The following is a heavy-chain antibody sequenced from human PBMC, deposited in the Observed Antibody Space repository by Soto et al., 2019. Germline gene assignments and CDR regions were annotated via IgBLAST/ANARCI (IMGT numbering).Heavy chain of an antibody. D-gene: IGHD3-22*01. J-gene: IGHJ4*02. CDR1: GYTFTSYG. CDR3: ARDQDSSGYYAYFDY. CDR2: ISAYNGNT. Sequence: ASVKVSCKASGYTFTSYGISWVRQAPGQGLEWMGWISAYNGNTNYAQKLQGRVTMTTDTSTSTAYMELRSLRSDDTAVYYCARDQDSSGYYAYFDYWGQGTLVTVSS. V-gene: IGHV1-18*01.